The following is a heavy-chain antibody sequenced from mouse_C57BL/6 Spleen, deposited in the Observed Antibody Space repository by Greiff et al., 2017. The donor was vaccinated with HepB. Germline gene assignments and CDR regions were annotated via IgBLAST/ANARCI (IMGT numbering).Heavy chain of an antibody. D-gene: IGHD2-3*01. CDR1: GFTFSSYA. Sequence: EVKVEESGGGLVKPGGSLKLSCAASGFTFSSYAMSWVRQTPEKRLEWVATISDGGSYTYYPDNVKGRFTISRDNAKNNLYLQMSHLKSEDTAMYYCARDHDGFTCWGQGTLVTVSA. CDR3: ARDHDGFTC. CDR2: ISDGGSYT. V-gene: IGHV5-4*01. J-gene: IGHJ3*01.